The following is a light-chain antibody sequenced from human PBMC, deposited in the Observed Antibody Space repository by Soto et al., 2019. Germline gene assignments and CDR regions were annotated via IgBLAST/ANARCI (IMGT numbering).Light chain of an antibody. Sequence: QSALTQPASVSGSPGQSITISCTGTSSDVGSYDLVSWYQQHPGKAPKVMIYEGSKRPSGVSNRFSTSKSGNTASLTISGLQAEDEADYYCCSYAGSSTFLYVFGTGTKLTVL. J-gene: IGLJ1*01. V-gene: IGLV2-23*03. CDR3: CSYAGSSTFLYV. CDR1: SSDVGSYDL. CDR2: EGS.